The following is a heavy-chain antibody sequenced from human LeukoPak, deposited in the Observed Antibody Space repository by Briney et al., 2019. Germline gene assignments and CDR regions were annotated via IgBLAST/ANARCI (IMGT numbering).Heavy chain of an antibody. J-gene: IGHJ3*02. CDR3: ARGPGIVVVTAPYAFDI. CDR2: IYHSGST. D-gene: IGHD2-21*02. Sequence: SGTLSLTCAVSGGSISSSNWWSWVRQPPGKGLEWIGEIYHSGSTNYNPSLKSRVTISVDKSKNQFSLKLSSVTAADTAVYYCARGPGIVVVTAPYAFDIWGQGTMVTVSS. V-gene: IGHV4-4*02. CDR1: GGSISSSNW.